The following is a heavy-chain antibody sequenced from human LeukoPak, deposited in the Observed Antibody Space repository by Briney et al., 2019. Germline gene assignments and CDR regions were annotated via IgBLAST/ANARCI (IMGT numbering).Heavy chain of an antibody. CDR2: IYTRGST. D-gene: IGHD3-22*01. CDR3: AGDDKAWVF. V-gene: IGHV4-4*09. CDR1: GCTISNYY. Sequence: SETLSLTCTVSGCTISNYYLSWIRQAPGKGLEWIGYIYTRGSTTYTTSIKNRVTISAETTQNQHSMKPTSVTAADTAEYYCAGDDKAWVFWGKGTLVTVSS. J-gene: IGHJ4*01.